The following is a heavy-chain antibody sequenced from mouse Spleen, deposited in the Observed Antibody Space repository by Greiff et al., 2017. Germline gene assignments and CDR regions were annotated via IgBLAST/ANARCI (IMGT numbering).Heavy chain of an antibody. CDR1: GYTFTDYN. Sequence: EVKLVESGPELVKPGDSVKMSCKASGYTFTDYNMHWVKQSHGKSLEWIGYINPNNGGTSYNQKFKGKATLTVNKSSSTAYMELRSLTSEDSAVYYCARRKTIYYGNYGWYFDVWGAGTTVTVSS. CDR3: ARRKTIYYGNYGWYFDV. J-gene: IGHJ1*01. CDR2: INPNNGGT. V-gene: IGHV1-22*01. D-gene: IGHD2-1*01.